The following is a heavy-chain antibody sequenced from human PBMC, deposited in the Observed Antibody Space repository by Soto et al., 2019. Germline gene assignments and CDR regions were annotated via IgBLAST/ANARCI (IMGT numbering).Heavy chain of an antibody. D-gene: IGHD1-26*01. Sequence: GGSLRLSCAASGFTFSSFAMSWVRQAPGKGLDWVSAISGSGGSTYSADSVKGRFTISRDNSKNTLYLQMNSLRAEDTAVYYCAKSEWELLNWFDPWGQGTLVTVSS. CDR2: ISGSGGST. CDR3: AKSEWELLNWFDP. V-gene: IGHV3-23*01. CDR1: GFTFSSFA. J-gene: IGHJ5*02.